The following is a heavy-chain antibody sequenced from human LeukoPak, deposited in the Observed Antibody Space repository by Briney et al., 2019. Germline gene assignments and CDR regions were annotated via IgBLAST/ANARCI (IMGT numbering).Heavy chain of an antibody. CDR3: ARRIAVAGPIWFDP. Sequence: PGGSLRLSCAASGFTFSSYWMSWVRQAPGKGLEWVANIKQDGSEKYYVDSVKGRFTISRDNAKNSLYLQMNRLRAEDTAVYYCARRIAVAGPIWFDPWGQGTLVTVSS. CDR2: IKQDGSEK. V-gene: IGHV3-7*01. CDR1: GFTFSSYW. J-gene: IGHJ5*02. D-gene: IGHD6-19*01.